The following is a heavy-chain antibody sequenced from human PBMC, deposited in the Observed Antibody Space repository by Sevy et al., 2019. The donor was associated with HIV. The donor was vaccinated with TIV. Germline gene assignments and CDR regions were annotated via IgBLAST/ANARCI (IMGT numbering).Heavy chain of an antibody. J-gene: IGHJ3*01. CDR2: ISGSGASK. Sequence: GGSLRLSCTPSGFTFMSYAMSWVRQAPGKGLEWVSDISGSGASKNYADSVKGRFTISRDNSNKTLYLQMNSLTAEDTAVYYCAKSRCGWPQGAFDVWGQGTMVTVSS. D-gene: IGHD6-19*01. CDR3: AKSRCGWPQGAFDV. CDR1: GFTFMSYA. V-gene: IGHV3-23*01.